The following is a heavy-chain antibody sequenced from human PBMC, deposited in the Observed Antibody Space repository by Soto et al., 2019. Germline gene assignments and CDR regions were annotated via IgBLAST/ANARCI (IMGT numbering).Heavy chain of an antibody. J-gene: IGHJ6*02. D-gene: IGHD3-10*01. V-gene: IGHV3-30-3*01. CDR2: ISYDGSNK. CDR1: GFTFSSYA. CDR3: AREWITMVRGTYYYHGMDV. Sequence: QVQLVESGGGVVQPGRSLRLSCAASGFTFSSYAMHWVRQAPGKGLEWVAVISYDGSNKYYADSVKGRFTISRDNSKNTLYLQMNSLRAENTAVYYCAREWITMVRGTYYYHGMDVWGQGTTVTVSS.